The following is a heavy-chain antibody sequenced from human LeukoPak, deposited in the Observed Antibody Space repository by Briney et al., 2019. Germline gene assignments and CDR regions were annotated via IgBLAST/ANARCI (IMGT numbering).Heavy chain of an antibody. D-gene: IGHD5-18*01. CDR3: ARAAMVSFDY. J-gene: IGHJ4*02. CDR2: IYYSGST. CDR1: GGSITSSSYY. Sequence: SETLSLTCTVSGGSITSSSYYWGWIRRPPGKGLEWIGSIYYSGSTYYNPSLKSRVTISVDTSKNQFSLKLNSVTAADTAVYYCARAAMVSFDYWGQGTLVTVSS. V-gene: IGHV4-39*07.